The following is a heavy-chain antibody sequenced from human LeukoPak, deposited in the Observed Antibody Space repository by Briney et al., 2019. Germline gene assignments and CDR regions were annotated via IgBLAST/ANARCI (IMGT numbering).Heavy chain of an antibody. Sequence: PGGSLRLSCAASGFTFSSYWMSWVRQAPGKGLEWVANIKQDGSEKYYVDSVKGRFTISRDNARNSLYLQMNSLRAEDTAVYYCARRLRFLEDGMDVWGQGTTVTVSS. J-gene: IGHJ6*02. CDR1: GFTFSSYW. V-gene: IGHV3-7*03. D-gene: IGHD3-3*01. CDR2: IKQDGSEK. CDR3: ARRLRFLEDGMDV.